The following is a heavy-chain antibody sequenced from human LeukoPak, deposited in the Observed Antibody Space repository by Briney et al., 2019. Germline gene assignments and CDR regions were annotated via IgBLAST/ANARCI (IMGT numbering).Heavy chain of an antibody. V-gene: IGHV4-59*11. J-gene: IGHJ4*02. D-gene: IGHD1-26*01. CDR2: IHSTGRT. CDR3: VRTTPGGSGDY. CDR1: GGSISGHY. Sequence: PSETLSLTCTVSGGSISGHYWSWIRQPPGSGLEWIAYIHSTGRTNYNPSLKSRVTILVDTPMNQFSLQLRSVTAADTAVYYCVRTTPGGSGDYWGQGTLVTVSS.